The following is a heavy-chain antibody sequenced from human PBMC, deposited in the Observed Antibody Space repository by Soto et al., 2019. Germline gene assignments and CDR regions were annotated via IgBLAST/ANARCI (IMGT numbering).Heavy chain of an antibody. V-gene: IGHV1-18*01. CDR2: ISAYNGNT. CDR1: GYTFTSYG. J-gene: IGHJ6*03. Sequence: ASVKVSCKASGYTFTSYGISWVRQAPGQGLEWMGWISAYNGNTNYAQKLQGRVTMTTDTSTSTAYMELRSLRSDDTAVYYCARDTWDYDFWSGSTYYYYYMDVWGKGTTVTVS. CDR3: ARDTWDYDFWSGSTYYYYYMDV. D-gene: IGHD3-3*01.